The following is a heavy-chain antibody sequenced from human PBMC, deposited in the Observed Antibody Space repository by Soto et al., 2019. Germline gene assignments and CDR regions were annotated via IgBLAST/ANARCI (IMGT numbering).Heavy chain of an antibody. Sequence: EVQLVETGGGLIQPGGSLRVSCAVSGFTGSGDYMNWVRQAPGKGLEWVSIIYSDGSTFYADSVKGRFTISRDNSKNTLFLQMNSLRAEDTAVYYCARSPYGSHYFAYWGQGTLVTVSS. D-gene: IGHD3-10*01. CDR2: IYSDGST. CDR3: ARSPYGSHYFAY. J-gene: IGHJ4*02. V-gene: IGHV3-53*02. CDR1: GFTGSGDY.